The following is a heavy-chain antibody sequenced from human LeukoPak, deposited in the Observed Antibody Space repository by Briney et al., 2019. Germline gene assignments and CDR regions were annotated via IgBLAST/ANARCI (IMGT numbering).Heavy chain of an antibody. Sequence: GESLKISCKGSGYSFTSYWIGWVRQMPGKGLEWMGIIYPGDSDTRYSPSFQGQVTISADKSISTAYVRWSSLKASDTAMYYCARVGYSSGWQTRGYNYYYYMDVWGKGTTVTVSS. V-gene: IGHV5-51*01. J-gene: IGHJ6*03. D-gene: IGHD6-25*01. CDR1: GYSFTSYW. CDR3: ARVGYSSGWQTRGYNYYYYMDV. CDR2: IYPGDSDT.